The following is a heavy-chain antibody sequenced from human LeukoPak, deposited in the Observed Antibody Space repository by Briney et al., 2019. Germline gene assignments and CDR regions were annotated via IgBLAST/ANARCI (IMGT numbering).Heavy chain of an antibody. D-gene: IGHD6-19*01. CDR1: GYTFTSYD. Sequence: ASVKVSCKAPGYTFTSYDINWVRQATGQGLEWMGWMNPNSGNTGYAQKFKGRVTMARNTSISTAYMELSSLRSEDTAVYYCARDYSSGWYNWFDPWGQGTLVTVSS. CDR2: MNPNSGNT. CDR3: ARDYSSGWYNWFDP. V-gene: IGHV1-8*01. J-gene: IGHJ5*02.